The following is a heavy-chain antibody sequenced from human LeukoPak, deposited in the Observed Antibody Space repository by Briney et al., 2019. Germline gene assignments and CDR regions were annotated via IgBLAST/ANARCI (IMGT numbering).Heavy chain of an antibody. V-gene: IGHV3-23*01. J-gene: IGHJ4*02. CDR1: GFTFSSFA. CDR3: AARTGSLDYFDY. Sequence: GGSLRLSCTASGFTFSSFAMSWVRQAPGKGLEWFSAISGNSGTTYYADSVKGRFTISRDNSRNTLYLQMNSLRADDTAVYYCAARTGSLDYFDYWGQGTLVTVSS. CDR2: ISGNSGTT. D-gene: IGHD3-10*01.